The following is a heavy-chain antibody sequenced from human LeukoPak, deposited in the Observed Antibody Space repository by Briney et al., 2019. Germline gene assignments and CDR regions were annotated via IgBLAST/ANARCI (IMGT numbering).Heavy chain of an antibody. D-gene: IGHD2-2*01. CDR3: ARGDQRGDAFDI. J-gene: IGHJ3*02. CDR1: AYTFTSYG. Sequence: ASVKVSCKAYAYTFTSYGISWVRQAPGQGLEWMGWISAYNGNTNYAQKLQGRVTMTTDTSTSTAYMELRSLRSDDTAVYYCARGDQRGDAFDIWGQGTMVTVSS. CDR2: ISAYNGNT. V-gene: IGHV1-18*01.